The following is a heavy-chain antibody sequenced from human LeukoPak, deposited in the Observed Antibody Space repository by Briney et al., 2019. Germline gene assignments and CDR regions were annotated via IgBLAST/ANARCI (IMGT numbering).Heavy chain of an antibody. CDR1: GGSISSGGYY. Sequence: SETLSLACTVSGGSISSGGYYWSWIRQHPGGGLQWIGYMYYSGSTYYNPSLKSRVTISVDTSKNQFSLKLSSVTAADTAVYYCARRIAAAGTRWFDPWGQGTLVTVSS. J-gene: IGHJ5*02. D-gene: IGHD6-13*01. CDR2: MYYSGST. CDR3: ARRIAAAGTRWFDP. V-gene: IGHV4-31*03.